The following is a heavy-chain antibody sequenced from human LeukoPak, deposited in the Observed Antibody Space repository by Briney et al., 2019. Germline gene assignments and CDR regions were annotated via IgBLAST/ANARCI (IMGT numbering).Heavy chain of an antibody. V-gene: IGHV1-2*02. CDR2: INPNSGGT. J-gene: IGHJ4*02. CDR3: ARGDGIRVVINYFDY. CDR1: GYTFTGYY. D-gene: IGHD3-3*02. Sequence: ASVKVSCKSSGYTFTGYYMHWVRQAPGQGLEWMGWINPNSGGTNYAQKFQGRVTMTRDTSISTAYMELSRLRSDDTAVYYCARGDGIRVVINYFDYWGQGTLVTVSS.